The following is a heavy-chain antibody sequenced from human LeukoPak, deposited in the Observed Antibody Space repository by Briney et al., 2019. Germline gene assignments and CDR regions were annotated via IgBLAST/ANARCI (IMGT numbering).Heavy chain of an antibody. CDR2: ISLSGANT. CDR3: AKGGYDYAEYVDY. D-gene: IGHD3-16*01. CDR1: GFTFSNYG. V-gene: IGHV3-23*01. J-gene: IGHJ4*02. Sequence: PGGSLRLSCVASGFTFSNYGMSWVRQAPGKGLEWVSRISLSGANTYYADSVRGRFTISRDKSKNTLFLQMNSLRAEDTAVYYCAKGGYDYAEYVDYWGQGTLVTASS.